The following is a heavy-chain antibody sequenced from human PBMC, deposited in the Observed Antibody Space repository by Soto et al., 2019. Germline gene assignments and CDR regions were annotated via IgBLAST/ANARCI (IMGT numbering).Heavy chain of an antibody. J-gene: IGHJ4*02. CDR3: ASRGYSGYDSD. Sequence: GGSLRLSCAASGFTFSSYAMSWVRQAPGKGLEWVSAISGSGGSTYYADSVKGRFTISRDNSKNTLYLQMNSLRAEDTAVYYCASRGYSGYDSDWGQGTLVTVSS. V-gene: IGHV3-23*01. CDR2: ISGSGGST. D-gene: IGHD5-12*01. CDR1: GFTFSSYA.